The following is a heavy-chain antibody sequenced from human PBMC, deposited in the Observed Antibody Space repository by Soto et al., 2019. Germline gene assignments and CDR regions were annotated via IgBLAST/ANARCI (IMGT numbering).Heavy chain of an antibody. CDR1: GGTFTNHA. CDR3: ARDQVAENWGHPFDL. CDR2: IIPLYGTP. V-gene: IGHV1-18*04. J-gene: IGHJ4*03. Sequence: ASVKVSCKTSGGTFTNHAISWVRQAPGQGLEWMGGIIPLYGTPNYAQKLQGRVTMSADKSTTTAYMELRSLTSADTAVYFCARDQVAENWGHPFDLWGQGTLVTVSS. D-gene: IGHD3-16*01.